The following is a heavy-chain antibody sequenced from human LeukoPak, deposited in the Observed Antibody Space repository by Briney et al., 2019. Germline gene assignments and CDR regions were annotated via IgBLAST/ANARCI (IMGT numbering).Heavy chain of an antibody. CDR2: INSDGSST. CDR3: ARGVRGHTSQSEWSVFDY. J-gene: IGHJ4*02. D-gene: IGHD3-10*02. Sequence: GGSLRLSCAASGFTFSSYWMHWVRQVPEKGLVWVSRINSDGSSTIYADSVKGRFTISRDNAKNTLYLQMNSLRAEDTAVYYCARGVRGHTSQSEWSVFDYWGQGTLVTVSS. CDR1: GFTFSSYW. V-gene: IGHV3-74*01.